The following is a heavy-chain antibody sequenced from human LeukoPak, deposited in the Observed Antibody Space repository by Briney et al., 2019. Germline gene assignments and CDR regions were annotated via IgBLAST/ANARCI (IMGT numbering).Heavy chain of an antibody. CDR3: ARNLYGSGSYPFDY. CDR1: GGSFSGYY. V-gene: IGHV4-34*01. J-gene: IGHJ4*02. Sequence: SETLSLTCAVYGGSFSGYYWSWIRQPPGKGLEWIGEINHSGSTNYNPSLKSRVTISVDTSKNQFSLKLSSVTAADTAVYYCARNLYGSGSYPFDYWGQGTLVTVSS. CDR2: INHSGST. D-gene: IGHD3-10*01.